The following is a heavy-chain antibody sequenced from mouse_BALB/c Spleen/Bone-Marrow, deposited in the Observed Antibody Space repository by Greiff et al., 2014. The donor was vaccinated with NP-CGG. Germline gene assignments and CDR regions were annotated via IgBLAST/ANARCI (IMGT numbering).Heavy chain of an antibody. V-gene: IGHV1-54*01. CDR2: INPGSGGT. Sequence: VQLVESGAELVRPGTSVKVSCKASGYAFTNYLIEWVKQRPGQGLEWIGVINPGSGGTNYNEKFKGKATLTADKSSSTAYMQLSSLTSDDSAAYFCARWDYAMDYWGQGTSVTVSS. CDR3: ARWDYAMDY. CDR1: GYAFTNYL. J-gene: IGHJ4*01.